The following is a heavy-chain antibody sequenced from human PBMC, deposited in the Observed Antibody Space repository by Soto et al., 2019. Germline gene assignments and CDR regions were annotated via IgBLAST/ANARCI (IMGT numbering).Heavy chain of an antibody. J-gene: IGHJ4*02. CDR3: ARSIVVVTALDY. Sequence: RLEWMGWINAGNGNTKYSQKFQGRVTITRDTSASTAYMELSRLRSEDTAVYYCARSIVVVTALDYWGQRILLSLSS. V-gene: IGHV1-3*01. D-gene: IGHD2-21*02. CDR2: INAGNGNT.